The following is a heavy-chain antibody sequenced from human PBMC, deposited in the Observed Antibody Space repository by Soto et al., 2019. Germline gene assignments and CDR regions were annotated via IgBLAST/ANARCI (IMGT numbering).Heavy chain of an antibody. CDR2: ISYDGSNK. V-gene: IGHV3-30*18. Sequence: GGSLRLSCAASGFTFSSYGMHWVRQAPGKGPEWVAVISYDGSNKYYADSVKGRFTISRDNSKNTLYLQMNSLRAEDTAVYYCAKDSYFSGIQLWPTIDYWGQGTLVTVSS. CDR3: AKDSYFSGIQLWPTIDY. D-gene: IGHD5-18*01. J-gene: IGHJ4*02. CDR1: GFTFSSYG.